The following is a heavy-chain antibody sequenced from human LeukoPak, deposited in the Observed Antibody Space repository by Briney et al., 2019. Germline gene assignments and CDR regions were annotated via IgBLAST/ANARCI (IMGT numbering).Heavy chain of an antibody. D-gene: IGHD3-22*01. J-gene: IGHJ4*02. Sequence: GGSLRLSCAASGFSFSSYGMHWVRQAPGKGLEWVAFIRYDGSNKYYVDSVKGRFTISRDNSKNTLYLQMNSLRAEDTAVFYCARESESYDSSGSTFDYWGQGTLVTVSS. CDR2: IRYDGSNK. V-gene: IGHV3-30*02. CDR3: ARESESYDSSGSTFDY. CDR1: GFSFSSYG.